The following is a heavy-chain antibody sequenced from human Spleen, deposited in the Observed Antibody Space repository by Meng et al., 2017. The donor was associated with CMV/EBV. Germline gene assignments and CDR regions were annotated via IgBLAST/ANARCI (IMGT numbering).Heavy chain of an antibody. Sequence: VPPQQWGAGVFEPRETLYLPCAVYGGYFSCYYWSWIRQPPGKGPEWIGEINHSGSTNYNPSLKSRVTISVDTSKNQFSLKLSSVTAADTAVYYCARDIYYYDSSGYGHDAFDIWGQGTMVTVSS. J-gene: IGHJ3*02. CDR1: GGYFSCYY. V-gene: IGHV4-34*01. CDR3: ARDIYYYDSSGYGHDAFDI. D-gene: IGHD3-22*01. CDR2: INHSGST.